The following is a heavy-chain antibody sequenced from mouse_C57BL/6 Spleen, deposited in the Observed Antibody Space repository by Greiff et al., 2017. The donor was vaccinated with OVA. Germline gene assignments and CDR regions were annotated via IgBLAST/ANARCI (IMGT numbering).Heavy chain of an antibody. CDR1: GYAFTNYL. J-gene: IGHJ2*01. Sequence: QVQLQQSGAELVRPGTSVKVSCKASGYAFTNYLIEGVKQRPGQGLEWSGVFNPGRGGTIYNEKFKGKATLTADKSSSTAYMQLSSLTSEDSAVYFCARGVERYDYDPFDYWGQGTTLTVSS. D-gene: IGHD2-4*01. CDR3: ARGVERYDYDPFDY. CDR2: FNPGRGGT. V-gene: IGHV1-54*01.